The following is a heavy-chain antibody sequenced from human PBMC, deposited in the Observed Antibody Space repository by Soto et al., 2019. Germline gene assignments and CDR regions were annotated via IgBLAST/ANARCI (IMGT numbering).Heavy chain of an antibody. CDR1: GFTFSSYW. J-gene: IGHJ6*03. V-gene: IGHV3-7*01. CDR2: IKQDGREK. Sequence: EVQLVESGGGLVQPGGSLRLSCAASGFTFSSYWMSWVRQAPGKGLEWVANIKQDGREKYYVDSVKGRFTISRDNAKNSLYLQMNSLRAEDTAVYYCARMALVDFWSGYYPPKGPVVHYYMDVWGKGTTVTVSS. D-gene: IGHD3-3*01. CDR3: ARMALVDFWSGYYPPKGPVVHYYMDV.